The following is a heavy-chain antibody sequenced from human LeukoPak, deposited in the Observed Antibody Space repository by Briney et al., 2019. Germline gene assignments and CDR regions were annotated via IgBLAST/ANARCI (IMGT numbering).Heavy chain of an antibody. J-gene: IGHJ4*02. CDR2: ISAYNGNT. CDR3: ARDAYNWNDAGSFDY. V-gene: IGHV1-18*01. CDR1: GYTFTSYV. Sequence: GASVKVSCKASGYTFTSYVISWVRQAPGQGLECMGWISAYNGNTNYAQKLQGRVTMTTDTSTSTAYMELRSLRSDDTAVYYCARDAYNWNDAGSFDYWGQGTLVTVSS. D-gene: IGHD1-1*01.